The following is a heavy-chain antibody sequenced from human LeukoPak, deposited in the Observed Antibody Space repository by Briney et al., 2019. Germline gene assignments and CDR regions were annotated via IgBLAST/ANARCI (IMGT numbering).Heavy chain of an antibody. CDR3: AKVVTTVTTYDGMDV. J-gene: IGHJ6*03. V-gene: IGHV3-23*01. CDR1: GFTFSSYA. CDR2: ISGSGSGGFT. D-gene: IGHD4-17*01. Sequence: PGGSLRLSCAASGFTFSSYAMSWVRQTPGKGPEWVSTISGSGSGGFTYYADSVKGRFAISRDNSKNTLYPQMNSLRAEDTAVYYCAKVVTTVTTYDGMDVWGKGTTVTVSS.